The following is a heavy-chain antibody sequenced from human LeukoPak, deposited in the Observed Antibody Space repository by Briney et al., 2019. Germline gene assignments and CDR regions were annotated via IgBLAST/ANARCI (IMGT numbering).Heavy chain of an antibody. V-gene: IGHV4-39*01. CDR3: TTANFYFQY. Sequence: SETLSLTCTVSSGSIRSSSYYWGWIRQPPGKGLEWIGSIFYSGSTYYNPSLKSRVTMSVDTSKNQFSLKLSSVTAADTAVYYCTTANFYFQYWGQGTLVTVSS. J-gene: IGHJ1*01. D-gene: IGHD2-8*01. CDR2: IFYSGST. CDR1: SGSIRSSSYY.